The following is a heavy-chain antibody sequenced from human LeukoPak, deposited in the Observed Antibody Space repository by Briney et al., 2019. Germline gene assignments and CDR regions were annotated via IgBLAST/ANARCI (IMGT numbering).Heavy chain of an antibody. D-gene: IGHD3-22*01. Sequence: SETLSLTCTVSGYSISTGYYWDWIRQPPGKGLEWIGTFYHGGSTYYNPSLKSRVTISVDTSKNQFSLKLSSVTAADTAVYYCAREREYYYDSRRDDAFDIWGQGTMVTVSS. V-gene: IGHV4-38-2*02. CDR1: GYSISTGYY. CDR2: FYHGGST. J-gene: IGHJ3*02. CDR3: AREREYYYDSRRDDAFDI.